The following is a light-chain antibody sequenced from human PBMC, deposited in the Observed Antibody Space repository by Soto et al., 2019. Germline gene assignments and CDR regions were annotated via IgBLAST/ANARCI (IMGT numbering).Light chain of an antibody. V-gene: IGLV3-21*04. CDR2: SDT. CDR1: NIGGKS. Sequence: YELTQPPSVSVAPGKTATITCGGSNIGGKSGQWYQQTPGQAPVLVIYSDTDRPCGIPGRFSGSNSGTTATLTINSVEAGDEADYYCQVWDSSGDHSVVFGGGTKLTVL. CDR3: QVWDSSGDHSVV. J-gene: IGLJ2*01.